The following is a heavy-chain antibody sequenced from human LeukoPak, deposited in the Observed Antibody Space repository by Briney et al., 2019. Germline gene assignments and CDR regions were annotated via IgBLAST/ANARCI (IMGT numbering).Heavy chain of an antibody. CDR1: GFTVNSDY. V-gene: IGHV3-66*02. Sequence: GESLRLSCAASGFTVNSDYMTWVRQAPGKGLEWVSAINSGGNTYYADSVKGRFAISRDNPKNTLYLQMSSLGPEDTAVYYCARDGAGKVAVAGTLDYWGQGTLVTVSS. CDR3: ARDGAGKVAVAGTLDY. CDR2: INSGGNT. J-gene: IGHJ4*02. D-gene: IGHD6-19*01.